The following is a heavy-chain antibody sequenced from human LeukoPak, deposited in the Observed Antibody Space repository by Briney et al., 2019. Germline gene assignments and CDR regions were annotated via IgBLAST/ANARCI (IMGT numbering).Heavy chain of an antibody. V-gene: IGHV4-39*01. CDR2: IYYSGST. D-gene: IGHD6-19*01. CDR1: GGSISSSGYY. CDR3: ARHVSGWYNF. Sequence: PSETLSLTCTVSGGSISSSGYYWAWICQPPGKGLEWIASIYYSGSTYYNPSLRSRVTISADTSKNQFSLKVSSLTAADTAVYYCARHVSGWYNFWGQGTLLTVSS. J-gene: IGHJ4*02.